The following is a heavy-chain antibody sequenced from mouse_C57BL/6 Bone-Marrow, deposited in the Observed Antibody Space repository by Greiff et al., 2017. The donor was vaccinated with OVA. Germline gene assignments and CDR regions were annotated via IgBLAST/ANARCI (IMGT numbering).Heavy chain of an antibody. Sequence: VQLQQPGAELVMPGASVKLSCKASGYTFTSYWMHWVKQRPGQGLEWIGEIDPSDSYTNYNQKFKDKATLTVDKSSSTAYMQLSSLTSEDSAVYYCARSLLDWGQGTTLTVSS. V-gene: IGHV1-69*01. D-gene: IGHD2-10*01. CDR1: GYTFTSYW. CDR3: ARSLLD. CDR2: IDPSDSYT. J-gene: IGHJ2*01.